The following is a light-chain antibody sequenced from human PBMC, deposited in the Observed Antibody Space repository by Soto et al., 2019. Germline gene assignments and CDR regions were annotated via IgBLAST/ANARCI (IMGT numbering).Light chain of an antibody. CDR3: QQYNNWLWT. V-gene: IGKV3-15*01. CDR1: QSVSRN. J-gene: IGKJ1*01. CDR2: DAS. Sequence: EIVMTQSPATLSVSPGERATLSCRASQSVSRNVAWYQQKPGQAPRLLIHDASTRAAGISVRFSGIGSGTGFTLAISSLQSEDFAVYYCQQYNNWLWTFGQGTKVEIK.